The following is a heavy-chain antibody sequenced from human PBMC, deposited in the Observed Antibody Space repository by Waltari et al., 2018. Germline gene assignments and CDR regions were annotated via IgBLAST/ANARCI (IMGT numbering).Heavy chain of an antibody. CDR1: GGSTSTYY. Sequence: QVQLQESGPGLVKPSETLSLTCTVSGGSTSTYYWSWVRQSPGKGLEWIGYIHYRGSSVYNPSLRSRVAISLDTPNNQFSLRLRSVTAADAAIYYCARADTSTSYFYYYMDVWGKGTTVTVSS. CDR2: IHYRGSS. J-gene: IGHJ6*03. V-gene: IGHV4-59*01. CDR3: ARADTSTSYFYYYMDV. D-gene: IGHD1-26*01.